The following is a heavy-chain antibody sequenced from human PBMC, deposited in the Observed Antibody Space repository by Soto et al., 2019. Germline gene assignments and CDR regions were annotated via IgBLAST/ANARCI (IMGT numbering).Heavy chain of an antibody. Sequence: ASVKVSCKASGYTFTRYYIHWVRQAAGQGLEWMGVINPSGGSTTHAQNFQGRVTVTRDASTSTVYMEVSSLTSEDTAVYYCARRVGAGVLDYCGPGTPLTVSS. CDR2: INPSGGST. V-gene: IGHV1-46*01. J-gene: IGHJ4*02. CDR1: GYTFTRYY. D-gene: IGHD1-26*01. CDR3: ARRVGAGVLDY.